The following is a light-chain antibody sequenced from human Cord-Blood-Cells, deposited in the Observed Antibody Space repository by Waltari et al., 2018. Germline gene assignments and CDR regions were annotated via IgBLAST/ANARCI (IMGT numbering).Light chain of an antibody. Sequence: QSALTQPASVSGSPGQSITISCTGTSSDVGSYNLVSWYQQHPGKAPKLMINEGSKRPSGGANRFSCSKSGRAAALPISGRQAEDEADYYCCSYAGSSTVVVFGGGTKLTVL. CDR2: EGS. V-gene: IGLV2-23*01. CDR1: SSDVGSYNL. CDR3: CSYAGSSTVVV. J-gene: IGLJ2*01.